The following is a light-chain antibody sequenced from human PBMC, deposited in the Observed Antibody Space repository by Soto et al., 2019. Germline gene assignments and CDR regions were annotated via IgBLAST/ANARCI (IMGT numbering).Light chain of an antibody. CDR3: HQYGSSRGYT. CDR2: GAS. Sequence: EIVLTQSPGTLSLSPGERATLSCRASQSVSSSYLDWYQQKPGQAPRLLIYGASSRATGIPDRFSGSGSGTYFTLTISRLEPEDFAVYYCHQYGSSRGYTFGQGTKLEIK. CDR1: QSVSSSY. J-gene: IGKJ2*01. V-gene: IGKV3-20*01.